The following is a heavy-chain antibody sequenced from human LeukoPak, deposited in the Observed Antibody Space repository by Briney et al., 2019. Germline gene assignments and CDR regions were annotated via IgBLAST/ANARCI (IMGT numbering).Heavy chain of an antibody. CDR2: IYSSGNT. D-gene: IGHD3-10*01. CDR3: ARDSYGSGSYYPYYFDY. Sequence: SETLSLTCTVSGGSISSYYWNWIRQPAGEGLEWIGRIYSSGNTNYNPSLNSRVTISVDKSRNQFSLKLTSVTAADTAVYYCARDSYGSGSYYPYYFDYWGQGTLVTVSS. V-gene: IGHV4-4*07. CDR1: GGSISSYY. J-gene: IGHJ4*02.